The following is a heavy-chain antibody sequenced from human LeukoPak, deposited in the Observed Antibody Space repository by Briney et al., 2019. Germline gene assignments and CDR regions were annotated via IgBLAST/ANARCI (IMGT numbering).Heavy chain of an antibody. J-gene: IGHJ4*02. CDR3: ASLRGYSGYDPFDY. CDR2: IYYSGST. Sequence: PSETLSLTCTVSGGSVSSYYWTWIRQPPGKGLEWLGYIYYSGSTNYNPSLKSRVTISVDTSKNQFSLKLSSVTAADTAVYYCASLRGYSGYDPFDYWGQGALVTASS. CDR1: GGSVSSYY. V-gene: IGHV4-59*08. D-gene: IGHD5-12*01.